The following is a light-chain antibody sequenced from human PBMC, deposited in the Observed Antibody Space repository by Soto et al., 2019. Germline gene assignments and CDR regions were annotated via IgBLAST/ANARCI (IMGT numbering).Light chain of an antibody. V-gene: IGLV2-8*01. CDR1: SSDVGGYNY. CDR2: DVN. J-gene: IGLJ1*01. Sequence: QSVLTQPPSASGSPGQSVTISCTGTSSDVGGYNYVSWHQQHPGKAPQLMIYDVNKRPSGVPDRFSGSKSGNTASLTVSGLQAEDEAGYYCTSYAGSHKYVYGTGTKVTVL. CDR3: TSYAGSHKYV.